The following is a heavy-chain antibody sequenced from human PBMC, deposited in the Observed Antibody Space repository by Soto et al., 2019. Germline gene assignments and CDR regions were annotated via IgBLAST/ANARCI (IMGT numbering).Heavy chain of an antibody. CDR1: GGSISSYY. J-gene: IGHJ4*02. V-gene: IGHV4-59*01. D-gene: IGHD6-13*01. CDR3: ARGGPFSSGWSDY. Sequence: SETLSLTCTVSGGSISSYYWSWIRQPPGKGPEWIGYIYYTGNTNYNPSLKSRVTISVDTSKNQFSLKLTSVTAADTAVYYCARGGPFSSGWSDYWGQGTLVTVSS. CDR2: IYYTGNT.